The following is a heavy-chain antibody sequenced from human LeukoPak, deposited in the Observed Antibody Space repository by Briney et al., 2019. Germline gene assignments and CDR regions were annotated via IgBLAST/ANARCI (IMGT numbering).Heavy chain of an antibody. V-gene: IGHV3-30*18. CDR2: ISYDGSNK. Sequence: GGSLRLSCAASGFTFSSYGMHWVRQAPGKGLEWVAVISYDGSNKYYADSVKGRFTISRDNSKNTLYLQMNSLRAEDTAVYYCAKDQDYCSGGSCFGWGAFDIWGQGTMVTVSS. CDR1: GFTFSSYG. D-gene: IGHD2-15*01. CDR3: AKDQDYCSGGSCFGWGAFDI. J-gene: IGHJ3*02.